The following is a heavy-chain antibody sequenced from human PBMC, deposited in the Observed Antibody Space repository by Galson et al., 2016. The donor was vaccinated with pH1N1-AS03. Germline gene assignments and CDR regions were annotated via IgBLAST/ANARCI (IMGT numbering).Heavy chain of an antibody. CDR3: ARKPTGSMGVTIGVGYFDL. J-gene: IGHJ2*01. Sequence: PALVKPPQTLTLTCDFSGFSLNTNGVGVGWIRQPPGKPLEWLALIYWNSEKRYNPFLKGRLTITQDTSKNQVFCTMTNMAPGETATYFSARKPTGSMGVTIGVGYFDLWGRGTLVAVSS. V-gene: IGHV2-5*01. CDR1: GFSLNTNGVG. CDR2: IYWNSEK. D-gene: IGHD1-14*01.